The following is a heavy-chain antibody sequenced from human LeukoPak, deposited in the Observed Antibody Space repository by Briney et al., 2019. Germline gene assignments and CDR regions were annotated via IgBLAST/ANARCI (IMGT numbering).Heavy chain of an antibody. J-gene: IGHJ4*02. CDR3: ARAVTGTSGQYDY. CDR2: VFPGDSDA. V-gene: IGHV5-51*01. D-gene: IGHD6-19*01. CDR1: GYSFTTYW. Sequence: GESLKISCKGSGYSFTTYWIGWLRQMPGKGLEWMGIVFPGDSDARYSPSFQGQVTISADKSISTAYLQWSSLKASDTGMYYCARAVTGTSGQYDYWGQGTLVTVSS.